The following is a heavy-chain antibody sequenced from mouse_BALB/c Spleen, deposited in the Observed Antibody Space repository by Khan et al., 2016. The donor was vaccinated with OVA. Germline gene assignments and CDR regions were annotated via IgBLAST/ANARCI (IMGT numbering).Heavy chain of an antibody. CDR1: GDSITSGF. CDR3: ARSTYRYAFAY. D-gene: IGHD2-14*01. J-gene: IGHJ3*01. V-gene: IGHV3-8*02. Sequence: EVQLQESGPSPVQPSQTLSLTCSVTGDSITSGFWSWIRKFPGNKLEYMGYMIYSGYTYYNPSLKGRFSITRHTSKNQYYLQLNSVTTEDTATYYCARSTYRYAFAYWGQGTLVTVSA. CDR2: MIYSGYT.